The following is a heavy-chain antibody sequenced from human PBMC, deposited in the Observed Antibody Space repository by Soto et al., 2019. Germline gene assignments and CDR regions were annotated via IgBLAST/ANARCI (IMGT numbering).Heavy chain of an antibody. V-gene: IGHV4-39*01. D-gene: IGHD3-10*01. Sequence: PSETLSLTCTVSGGSISSSSYYWGWIRQPPGKGLEWIGSIYYSGSTYYNPSLKSRVTISVDTSKNQFSLKLSSVTAADTAGYYCARRAFRIYYFDYWGQGTLVTVSS. CDR2: IYYSGST. CDR1: GGSISSSSYY. CDR3: ARRAFRIYYFDY. J-gene: IGHJ4*02.